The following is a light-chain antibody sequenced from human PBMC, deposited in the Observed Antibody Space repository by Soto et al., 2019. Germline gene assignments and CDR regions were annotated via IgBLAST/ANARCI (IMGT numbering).Light chain of an antibody. V-gene: IGKV3-15*01. CDR1: QSVSSN. CDR3: QQYNNWPNT. Sequence: EIVMTQSPATLSVSPGERATLSCRASQSVSSNLAWYQQKPGQAPRLLIYGASTRATGVPATFSGSGSGTAFTLTISSLQSEEFAVYYCQQYNNWPNTFGQGTRLEIK. CDR2: GAS. J-gene: IGKJ5*01.